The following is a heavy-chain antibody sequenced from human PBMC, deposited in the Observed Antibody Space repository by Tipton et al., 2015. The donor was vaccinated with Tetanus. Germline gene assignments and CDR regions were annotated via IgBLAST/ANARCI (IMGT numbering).Heavy chain of an antibody. D-gene: IGHD3-10*01. Sequence: VQLVQSGAEVKKPGESLKISCKTSGYTFTNFWIGWVRQMPGKGLEWMGIIYPGDSGVIYSPSFQGHVTISADKSITTAYLHWSSLQASDTAMYFCARTGSPFDYWGQGTPITVSS. CDR1: GYTFTNFW. CDR3: ARTGSPFDY. J-gene: IGHJ4*02. V-gene: IGHV5-51*01. CDR2: IYPGDSGV.